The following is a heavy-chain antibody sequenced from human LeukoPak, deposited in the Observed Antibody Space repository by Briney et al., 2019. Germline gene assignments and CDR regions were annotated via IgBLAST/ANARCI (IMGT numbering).Heavy chain of an antibody. D-gene: IGHD2-21*01. Sequence: GGSLRLSCAASGFTFSTYAMSWVRQAPGKGLEWVSYISSSSNTIYYADSVKGRFTISRDNAKNSLYLQMNSLRAEDTAVYYCANQHMDYFDYWGQGTLVTVSS. J-gene: IGHJ4*02. CDR1: GFTFSTYA. CDR3: ANQHMDYFDY. V-gene: IGHV3-48*01. CDR2: ISSSSNTI.